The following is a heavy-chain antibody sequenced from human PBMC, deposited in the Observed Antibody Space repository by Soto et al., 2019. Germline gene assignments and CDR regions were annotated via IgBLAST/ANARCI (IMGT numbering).Heavy chain of an antibody. Sequence: GGSLRLSCADSGFTFDDYAMHWVRQAPGKGLEWVSGISWNSGSIGYADSVKGRFTISRDNAKNSLYLQMNSLRAEDTALYYCAKDIYYYGSGSRGGMDVWGQGTTVTVSS. D-gene: IGHD3-10*01. V-gene: IGHV3-9*01. J-gene: IGHJ6*02. CDR2: ISWNSGSI. CDR3: AKDIYYYGSGSRGGMDV. CDR1: GFTFDDYA.